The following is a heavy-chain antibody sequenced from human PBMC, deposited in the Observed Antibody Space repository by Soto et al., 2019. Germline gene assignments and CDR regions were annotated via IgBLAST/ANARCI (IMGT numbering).Heavy chain of an antibody. CDR2: VYNSGST. D-gene: IGHD6-13*01. J-gene: IGHJ4*01. CDR3: ARYRREAVAGYTLDK. CDR1: GGSISSNY. Sequence: SETLSLTCTVSGGSISSNYWTWIRQPPGKGLEWIGYVYNSGSTNYNPSLKSRVTISEDTSKSQFSLKVNSMTAADTAVYYCARYRREAVAGYTLDKWGHGILVTV. V-gene: IGHV4-59*01.